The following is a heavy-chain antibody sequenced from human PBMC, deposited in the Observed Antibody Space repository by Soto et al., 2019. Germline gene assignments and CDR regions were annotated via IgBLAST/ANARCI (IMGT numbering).Heavy chain of an antibody. Sequence: SSVKVSCKTSGGIFITSGLSWVCHAPGQGLEWMGGIIPFLGTTNHAQKFQGRVTITADKSTSTVHLELSDLTFEDTATYYCPRETAHRRASGRPLQSENLDSWGQGTLVTVSS. CDR1: GGIFITSG. D-gene: IGHD3-10*01. J-gene: IGHJ4*02. CDR2: IIPFLGTT. CDR3: PRETAHRRASGRPLQSENLDS. V-gene: IGHV1-69*10.